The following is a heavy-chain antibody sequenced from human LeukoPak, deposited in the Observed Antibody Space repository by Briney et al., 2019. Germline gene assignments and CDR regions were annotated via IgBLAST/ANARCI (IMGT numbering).Heavy chain of an antibody. Sequence: GGSLRLSCAASGFTFSDYYMSWIRQAPGKGLEWVSYISCSGSTIYYADSVKGRFTISRDNAKNSLYLQMNSLRAEDTAVYYCAREERIVGAAFDYWGQGTLVTVSS. D-gene: IGHD1-26*01. CDR2: ISCSGSTI. V-gene: IGHV3-11*01. CDR3: AREERIVGAAFDY. J-gene: IGHJ4*02. CDR1: GFTFSDYY.